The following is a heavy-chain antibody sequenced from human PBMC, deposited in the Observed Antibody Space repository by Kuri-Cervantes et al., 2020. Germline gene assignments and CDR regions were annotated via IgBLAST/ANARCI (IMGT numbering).Heavy chain of an antibody. Sequence: SQALSLTRAVSDCWLSSGGYSWSWIRQPPGKGLEWIGYIYHSGSTYYNPSLKSRVTISVDRSKNQFSLKLSSVTAADTAVYYCARGATMIVVAPPPGAFDIWGQGTMVTVSS. CDR3: ARGATMIVVAPPPGAFDI. V-gene: IGHV4-30-2*01. CDR2: IYHSGST. CDR1: DCWLSSGGYS. D-gene: IGHD3-22*01. J-gene: IGHJ3*02.